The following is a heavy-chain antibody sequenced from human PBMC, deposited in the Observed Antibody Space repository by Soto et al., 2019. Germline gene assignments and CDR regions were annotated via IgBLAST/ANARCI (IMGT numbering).Heavy chain of an antibody. CDR2: IYYSGST. D-gene: IGHD3-10*01. Sequence: SETLSLTCTVSGGSISSGGYYWSWIRQHPGKGLEWIGYIYYSGSTYYNPSLKSRVTISVDTSKNQFSLKLSSVTAADTAVYYCARGQGGRLVRGVRYYYYMDVWGKGTTVTVSS. V-gene: IGHV4-31*03. CDR3: ARGQGGRLVRGVRYYYYMDV. CDR1: GGSISSGGYY. J-gene: IGHJ6*03.